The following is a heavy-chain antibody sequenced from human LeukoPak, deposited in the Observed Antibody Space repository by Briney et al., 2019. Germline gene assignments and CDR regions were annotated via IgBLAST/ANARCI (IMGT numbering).Heavy chain of an antibody. CDR2: IRGSGGST. V-gene: IGHV3-23*01. CDR3: AKGSKAVIFTRDHYMDV. D-gene: IGHD3/OR15-3a*01. CDR1: GFTFCRYD. J-gene: IGHJ6*03. Sequence: SGGSLRLSCAVSGFTFCRYDMGWVRQAPGKGRGWVSAIRGSGGSTYYADSVKGRFTISRDNSKNTLYLQMNSLGAGDTAVYYCAKGSKAVIFTRDHYMDVWGKGTTVTTSS.